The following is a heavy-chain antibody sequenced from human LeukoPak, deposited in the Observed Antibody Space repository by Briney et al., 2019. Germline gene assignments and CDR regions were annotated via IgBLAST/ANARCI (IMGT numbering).Heavy chain of an antibody. CDR2: IYYSGST. Sequence: SETLSLTCTVSGGSISSYYWSWIRPPPGKGLEWIGYIYYSGSTNFNPSLKSRATISVDTSKHQYSLKLSSVTAADPAVYYCAREKIYYESSGYYQAFDYWGQVTLVTVSS. V-gene: IGHV4-59*01. CDR3: AREKIYYESSGYYQAFDY. D-gene: IGHD3-22*01. J-gene: IGHJ4*02. CDR1: GGSISSYY.